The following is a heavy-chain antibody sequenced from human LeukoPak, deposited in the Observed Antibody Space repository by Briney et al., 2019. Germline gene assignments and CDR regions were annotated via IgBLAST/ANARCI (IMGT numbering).Heavy chain of an antibody. D-gene: IGHD6-19*01. CDR3: TRARKPGIAVAGTIDN. CDR2: INPNSGGT. Sequence: ASVKVSCKASGYTFTGYHMHCVRHAPGQGLEWKGRINPNSGGTNYAQKFQGRVTMTRDTSISTAYMELSRLRSDDTAVNYCTRARKPGIAVAGTIDNWGQGPLVTVSS. J-gene: IGHJ4*02. CDR1: GYTFTGYH. V-gene: IGHV1-2*06.